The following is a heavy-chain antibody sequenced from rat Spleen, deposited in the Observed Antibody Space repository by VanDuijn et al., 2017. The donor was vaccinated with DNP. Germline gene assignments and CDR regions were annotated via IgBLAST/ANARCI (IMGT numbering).Heavy chain of an antibody. V-gene: IGHV5-25*01. Sequence: EVQLVESGGGLVRPGRSLKLSCAASGFIFSNYDMAWVRQAPTKGLEWVASITSSGDNTFYRDSVKGRFTVSRDNAKSTLYLQMDSLRSEDTATYYCARYAPSASYAMDAWGQGTSVTVSS. CDR2: ITSSGDNT. D-gene: IGHD4-3*01. J-gene: IGHJ4*01. CDR3: ARYAPSASYAMDA. CDR1: GFIFSNYD.